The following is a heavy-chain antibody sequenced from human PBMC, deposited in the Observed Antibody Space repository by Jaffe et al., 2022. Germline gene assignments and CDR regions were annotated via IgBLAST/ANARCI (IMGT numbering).Heavy chain of an antibody. CDR2: IYHSGST. CDR3: ARLALDCSGGSCYSGDWSYYMDV. J-gene: IGHJ6*03. CDR1: GYSISSGYY. Sequence: QVQLQESGPGLVKPSETLSLTCAVSGYSISSGYYWGWIRQPPGKGLEWIGSIYHSGSTYYNPSLKSRVTISVDTSKNQFSLKLSSVTAADTAVYYCARLALDCSGGSCYSGDWSYYMDVWGKGTTVTVSS. V-gene: IGHV4-38-2*01. D-gene: IGHD2-15*01.